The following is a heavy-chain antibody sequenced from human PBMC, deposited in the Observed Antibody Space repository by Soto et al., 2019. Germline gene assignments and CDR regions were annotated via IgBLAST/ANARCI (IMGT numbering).Heavy chain of an antibody. V-gene: IGHV3-30*04. D-gene: IGHD3-22*01. Sequence: QVQLVESGGGVVQPERSLSLSCAASGFSFSDYSMHWVRQAPGKGLEWVASISSTGMKQYYGDSVKGRLTISRDTSKNTLYLQMSSLRVEDTAVYYCARESWYSDSSGNYYSNYFDSWGQGTLVTVSS. CDR3: ARESWYSDSSGNYYSNYFDS. J-gene: IGHJ4*02. CDR1: GFSFSDYS. CDR2: ISSTGMKQ.